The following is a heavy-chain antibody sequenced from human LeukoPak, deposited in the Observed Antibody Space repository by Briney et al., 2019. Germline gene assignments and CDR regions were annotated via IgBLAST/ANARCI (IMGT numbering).Heavy chain of an antibody. D-gene: IGHD3-22*01. J-gene: IGHJ4*02. CDR1: GFTFSSYW. CDR2: INTDGSST. Sequence: GGSLRLSCAASGFTFSSYWMHWVRQAPGKGLVWVSRINTDGSSTSYADSVKGRFTISRDNAKNTLYLQMNSLRAEDTAVYYCARVPSGHYYHFDYWGQGTLVTVSS. CDR3: ARVPSGHYYHFDY. V-gene: IGHV3-74*01.